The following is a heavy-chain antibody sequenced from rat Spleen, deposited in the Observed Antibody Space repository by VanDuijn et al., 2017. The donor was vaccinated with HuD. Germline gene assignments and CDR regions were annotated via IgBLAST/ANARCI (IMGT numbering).Heavy chain of an antibody. CDR1: GFTFSDYY. V-gene: IGHV5-29*01. J-gene: IGHJ2*01. D-gene: IGHD4-3*01. CDR3: ARREFGGFDY. CDR2: ISYDGSST. Sequence: EVQLVESDGGLVQPGRSLKLSCAASGFTFSDYYMAWVRQAPTKGLEWVATISYDGSSTYYRDSVKGRFTISRDNAKSSLYLQMDSLRSEDTATYYCARREFGGFDYWGQGVMVTVSS.